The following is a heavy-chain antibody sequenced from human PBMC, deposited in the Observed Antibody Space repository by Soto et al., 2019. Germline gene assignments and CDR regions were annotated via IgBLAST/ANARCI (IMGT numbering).Heavy chain of an antibody. D-gene: IGHD2-15*01. V-gene: IGHV3-21*01. Sequence: GGSLRLSCAASGFTFSSYSMNWVRQAPGKGLEWVSSISSSSSYIYYADSVKGRFTISRDNAKNSLYLQMNSLRAEDTAVYYCAGDSGYCGGGSCYYFDYWGQGTLVTVSS. CDR3: AGDSGYCGGGSCYYFDY. J-gene: IGHJ4*02. CDR1: GFTFSSYS. CDR2: ISSSSSYI.